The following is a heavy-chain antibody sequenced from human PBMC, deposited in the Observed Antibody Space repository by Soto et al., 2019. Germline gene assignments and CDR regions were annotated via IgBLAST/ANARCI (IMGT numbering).Heavy chain of an antibody. Sequence: EVQLLESGGGLVQPGGSLRLSCAASGFTFSSYAMSWVRQAPGKGLEWVSAISGSGGSTYYADSVKGRFTISRDNSKNTLYLQMNSLRAEDTAVYYCAKDHDLDTMVRGVITYFDYWGQGTLVTVSS. D-gene: IGHD3-10*01. CDR3: AKDHDLDTMVRGVITYFDY. CDR1: GFTFSSYA. J-gene: IGHJ4*02. CDR2: ISGSGGST. V-gene: IGHV3-23*01.